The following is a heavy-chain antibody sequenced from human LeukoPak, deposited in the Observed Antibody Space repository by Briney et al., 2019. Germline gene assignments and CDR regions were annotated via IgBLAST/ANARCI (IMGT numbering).Heavy chain of an antibody. J-gene: IGHJ6*02. V-gene: IGHV4-39*01. CDR1: GGSISSYY. CDR3: ARLSLIVVDGGYYYYYGMDA. Sequence: PSETLSLTCTVSGGSISSYYWGWIRQPPGKGLEWIGSIYYSGSTYYNPSLKSRVTISVDTSKNQFSLKLSSVTAADTAVYYCARLSLIVVDGGYYYYYGMDAWGQGTTVTVSS. D-gene: IGHD3-16*01. CDR2: IYYSGST.